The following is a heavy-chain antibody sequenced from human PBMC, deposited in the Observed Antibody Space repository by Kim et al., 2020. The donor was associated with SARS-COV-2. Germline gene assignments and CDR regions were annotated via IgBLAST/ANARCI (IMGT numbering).Heavy chain of an antibody. D-gene: IGHD4-17*01. CDR1: GFTFTSYG. CDR2: IWYDGSNK. J-gene: IGHJ6*02. V-gene: IGHV3-33*01. CDR3: AREGRSVTTGGMDV. Sequence: GGSLRLSCAASGFTFTSYGMHWVRQAPGKGLEWVAVIWYDGSNKYCADSVKGRFTISRDNSKNTLYLQMNSLRAEDTAVYYCAREGRSVTTGGMDVWGQGTTVTVSS.